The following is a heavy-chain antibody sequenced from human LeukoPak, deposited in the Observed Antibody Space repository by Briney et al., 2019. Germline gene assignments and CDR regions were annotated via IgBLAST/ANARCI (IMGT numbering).Heavy chain of an antibody. D-gene: IGHD4-17*01. J-gene: IGHJ6*02. V-gene: IGHV1-46*01. CDR1: GYTFTSYY. Sequence: ASVKVSCKASGYTFTSYYMHWVRQAPGQGLEWMGIINPSGGSTSYAQKFQGRVTMTRDTSTSTVYMELSSLRSEDTAVYYCVRDLGYSVTTGGYYYYGMDVWGQGTTVTVSS. CDR3: VRDLGYSVTTGGYYYYGMDV. CDR2: INPSGGST.